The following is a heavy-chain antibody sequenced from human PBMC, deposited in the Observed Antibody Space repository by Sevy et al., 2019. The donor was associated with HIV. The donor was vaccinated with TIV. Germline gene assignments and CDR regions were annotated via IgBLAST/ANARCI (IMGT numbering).Heavy chain of an antibody. V-gene: IGHV4-34*01. Sequence: SETLSLTCAVYGGSFSGYYWSWIRQPPGKGLEWIGEINHSGSTNYNPSLKSRVTISVDTSKNQFSLKLSSVTAADTAVYYCARHCRGNSCSHAFDIWGQGTMVTVSS. CDR3: ARHCRGNSCSHAFDI. CDR1: GGSFSGYY. CDR2: INHSGST. D-gene: IGHD2-2*01. J-gene: IGHJ3*02.